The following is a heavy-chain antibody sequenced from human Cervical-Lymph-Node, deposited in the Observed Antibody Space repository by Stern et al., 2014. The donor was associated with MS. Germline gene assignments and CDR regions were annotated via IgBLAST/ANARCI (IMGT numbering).Heavy chain of an antibody. J-gene: IGHJ2*01. V-gene: IGHV4-61*02. CDR3: ARVSYGDYGPFDL. Sequence: QLQLRESGPGLVKPSQTLSLTCTVSGGSISSSGYYWSWIRQPAGKVLEWTGRIYASGTTNGNPSLKSRVPISVDPSKTHFSLKLSSVTAADTAVYYCARVSYGDYGPFDLWGRGTLVTVSS. CDR2: IYASGTT. CDR1: GGSISSSGYY. D-gene: IGHD4-17*01.